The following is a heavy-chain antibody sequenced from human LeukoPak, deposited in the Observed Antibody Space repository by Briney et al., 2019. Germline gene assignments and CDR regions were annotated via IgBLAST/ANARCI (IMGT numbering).Heavy chain of an antibody. CDR1: GGTFSSYA. CDR3: ARVGYCSSTSCYPYYFDY. V-gene: IGHV1-69*01. CDR2: IIPIFGTA. J-gene: IGHJ4*02. Sequence: SVKVSCKASGGTFSSYAISWVRQAPGQGLEWMGGIIPIFGTANYAQKFQGRVTITADESTSTAYMELSSLRSDDTAVYYCARVGYCSSTSCYPYYFDYWGQGTLVTVSS. D-gene: IGHD2-2*01.